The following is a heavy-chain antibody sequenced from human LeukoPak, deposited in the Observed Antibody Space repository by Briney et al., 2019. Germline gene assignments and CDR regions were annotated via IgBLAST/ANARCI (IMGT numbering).Heavy chain of an antibody. D-gene: IGHD5-12*01. CDR1: GFTFSSFG. CDR3: ARERGYSGYDYYYYGMDV. J-gene: IGHJ6*02. V-gene: IGHV3-30*03. CDR2: ISYDGNNK. Sequence: GRSLRLSCAASGFTFSSFGMHWVRQAPGKGLEWVTLISYDGNNKYYADSVKGRFTISRDNSKNTLYLQMNSLRAEDTAVYYCARERGYSGYDYYYYGMDVWGQGTTVTVSS.